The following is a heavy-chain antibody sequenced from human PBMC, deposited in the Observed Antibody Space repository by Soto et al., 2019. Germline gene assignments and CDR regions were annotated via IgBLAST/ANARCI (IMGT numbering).Heavy chain of an antibody. Sequence: SETLSLTCTVSGGSISSYYWSWIRQPPGKGLEWIGYIYYSGSTNYNPSLKSRVTISVDTSKNQFSLKLSSVTAADTAVYYCARQGGSGWYYFMDVWGKGTTVTVS. D-gene: IGHD6-19*01. CDR1: GGSISSYY. J-gene: IGHJ6*03. CDR2: IYYSGST. V-gene: IGHV4-59*08. CDR3: ARQGGSGWYYFMDV.